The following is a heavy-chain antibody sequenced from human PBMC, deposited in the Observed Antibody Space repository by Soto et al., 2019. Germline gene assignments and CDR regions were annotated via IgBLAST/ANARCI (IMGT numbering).Heavy chain of an antibody. J-gene: IGHJ3*02. CDR2: IIPILGIA. V-gene: IGHV1-69*04. CDR1: GGTFSSYT. Sequence: SVKVSCKASGGTFSSYTISWVRQAPGQGLEWMGRIIPILGIANYAQKFQGRVTITADKSTSTAYMEMSSLRSEDTAVYYCARDNRSTSTEAYDIWGQGTMVTVSS. D-gene: IGHD2-2*01. CDR3: ARDNRSTSTEAYDI.